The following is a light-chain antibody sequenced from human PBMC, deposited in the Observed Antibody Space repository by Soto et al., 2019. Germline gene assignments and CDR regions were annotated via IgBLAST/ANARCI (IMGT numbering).Light chain of an antibody. CDR3: QQYGKT. V-gene: IGKV3-20*01. J-gene: IGKJ1*01. CDR1: QSVSSSY. Sequence: EIVLTQSPGTLSLSPGERATLSCRASQSVSSSYLAWYQQKPGQGPRVLIYGASSRATGIRDRFSGSGSGTDFTLTISRLEPEDFAVYYCQQYGKTFGQGTKVDIK. CDR2: GAS.